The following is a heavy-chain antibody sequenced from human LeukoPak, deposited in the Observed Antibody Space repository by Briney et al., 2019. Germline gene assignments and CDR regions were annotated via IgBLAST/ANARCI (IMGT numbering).Heavy chain of an antibody. D-gene: IGHD1-14*01. CDR2: INHSGST. CDR1: GFTFDDYG. V-gene: IGHV4-34*01. CDR3: ARSRNRHLVDY. J-gene: IGHJ4*02. Sequence: GSLRLSCAASGFTFDDYGMSWVRQAPGKGLEWIGEINHSGSTNYNPSLKSRVTISVDTSKNQFSLKLSSVTAADTAVYYCARSRNRHLVDYWGQGTLVTVSS.